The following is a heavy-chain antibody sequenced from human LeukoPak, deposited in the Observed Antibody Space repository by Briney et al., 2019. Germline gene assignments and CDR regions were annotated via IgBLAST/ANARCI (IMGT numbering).Heavy chain of an antibody. Sequence: SETLSLTCTVSGGSISSYYWSWVRQPPGKGLEWIGYIYYSGSTNYNPSLKSRVTISVDTSKNQFSLKLSSVTAADTAVYYCARDFFSGSTALGYWGQGTLVTVSS. D-gene: IGHD1-26*01. CDR3: ARDFFSGSTALGY. CDR1: GGSISSYY. CDR2: IYYSGST. V-gene: IGHV4-59*01. J-gene: IGHJ4*02.